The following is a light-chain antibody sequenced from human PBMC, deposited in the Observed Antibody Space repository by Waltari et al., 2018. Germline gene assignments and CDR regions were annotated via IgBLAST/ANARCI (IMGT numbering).Light chain of an antibody. V-gene: IGLV4-69*01. J-gene: IGLJ3*02. Sequence: QKPGKGPGYVMKGNSEGGHSKGDEIPDRFSGSSSGAERYLPISSLQSEDEADYYCQTGGHGTWVFGGGTKLTVL. CDR3: QTGGHGTWV. CDR2: GNSEGGH.